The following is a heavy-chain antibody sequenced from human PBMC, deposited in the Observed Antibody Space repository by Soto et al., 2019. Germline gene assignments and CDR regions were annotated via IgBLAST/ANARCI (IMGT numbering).Heavy chain of an antibody. J-gene: IGHJ4*02. CDR2: ISWNSGSI. CDR3: AKEGLSGSALDY. Sequence: GGSLRLSCAASGFTFDDYAMHWVRQAPGKGLEWVSGISWNSGSIGYADSVKGRFTISRDNAKNSLYLQMNSLRAEDTALYYCAKEGLSGSALDYWGQGTLVTVSS. CDR1: GFTFDDYA. D-gene: IGHD3-22*01. V-gene: IGHV3-9*01.